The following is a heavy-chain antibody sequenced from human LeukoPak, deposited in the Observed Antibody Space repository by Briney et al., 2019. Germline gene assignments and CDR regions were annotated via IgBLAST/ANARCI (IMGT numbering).Heavy chain of an antibody. CDR1: GYTFTAYS. CDR2: INPNSGGT. D-gene: IGHD3-10*01. CDR3: ARDLDYYGSGSFFNI. Sequence: ASVTVSCTASGYTFTAYSMPWVRHAPRQGLEWMGCINPNSGGTTYAQKFQSGVTMNRDTSITTAYMELSRLRSDGTAVYYCARDLDYYGSGSFFNIWGQGTMVTVSS. J-gene: IGHJ3*02. V-gene: IGHV1-2*02.